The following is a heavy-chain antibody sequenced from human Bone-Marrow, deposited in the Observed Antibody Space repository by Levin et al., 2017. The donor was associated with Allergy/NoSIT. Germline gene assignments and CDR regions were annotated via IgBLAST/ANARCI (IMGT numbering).Heavy chain of an antibody. CDR2: IYNSGST. Sequence: PSETLSLTCTVSGDSVTSGSYTWSWIRQPPGKGLEWIGNIYNSGSTKYNPSLKSRVTTSLDTSKNHFSLRLSSVTAADTAVYYCARDGRYYDAFDIWGQGTMVTVSS. V-gene: IGHV4-61*03. CDR3: ARDGRYYDAFDI. J-gene: IGHJ3*02. D-gene: IGHD1-26*01. CDR1: GDSVTSGSYT.